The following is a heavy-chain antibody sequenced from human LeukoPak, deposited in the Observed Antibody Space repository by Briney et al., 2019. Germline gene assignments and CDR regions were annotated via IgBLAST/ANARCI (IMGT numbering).Heavy chain of an antibody. J-gene: IGHJ5*02. CDR1: GFIFDDYA. Sequence: GRSLRLSCAASGFIFDDYAMHWVRQAPGKGLEWVSGISWNSGSLAYADSVKGRFTISRDNAKNSLYLQMNSLRVEDTAVYYCVRGQIGVSVIVHWGQGTLVTVSS. D-gene: IGHD3-22*01. CDR2: ISWNSGSL. CDR3: VRGQIGVSVIVH. V-gene: IGHV3-9*01.